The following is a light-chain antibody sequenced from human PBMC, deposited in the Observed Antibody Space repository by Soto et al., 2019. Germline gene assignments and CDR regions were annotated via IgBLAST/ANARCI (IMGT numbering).Light chain of an antibody. CDR1: SSDVGGYNY. Sequence: QSALTQPASVSGSPGQSITISCTGTSSDVGGYNYVSWYQQHPGKAPKLMIYEVSNRPSGVSNRFSGSKSGNTAYLTISGLQAEDEADYYCSSYTSSGFVVFGGGTKLTVL. V-gene: IGLV2-14*01. CDR2: EVS. J-gene: IGLJ2*01. CDR3: SSYTSSGFVV.